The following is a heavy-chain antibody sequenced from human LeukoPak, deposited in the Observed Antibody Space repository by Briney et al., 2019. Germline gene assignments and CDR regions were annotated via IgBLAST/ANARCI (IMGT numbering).Heavy chain of an antibody. CDR2: IYYSGST. CDR1: GGSISSYY. CDR3: ASQGTDYGGNGYFQH. V-gene: IGHV4-59*01. Sequence: SETLSLTCTVSGGSISSYYWSWIRQPPGKGLEWIGYIYYSGSTNYNPSLKSRVTISVDTSKNQFPLKLSSVTAADTAVYYCASQGTDYGGNGYFQHWGQGTLVTVSS. D-gene: IGHD4-23*01. J-gene: IGHJ1*01.